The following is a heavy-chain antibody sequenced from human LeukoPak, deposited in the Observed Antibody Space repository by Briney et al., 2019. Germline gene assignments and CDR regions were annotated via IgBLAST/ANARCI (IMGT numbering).Heavy chain of an antibody. V-gene: IGHV3-23*01. Sequence: GGSLRLSCAASGFTFSSYAMSWVRQAPGKALEWVSAISGSGGSTYYADSVKGRFTISRDNSKNTLYLQMNSLRAEDTAVYYCAKDPRAIVVVPAANNWGQGTLVTVSS. CDR1: GFTFSSYA. J-gene: IGHJ4*02. D-gene: IGHD2-2*01. CDR3: AKDPRAIVVVPAANN. CDR2: ISGSGGST.